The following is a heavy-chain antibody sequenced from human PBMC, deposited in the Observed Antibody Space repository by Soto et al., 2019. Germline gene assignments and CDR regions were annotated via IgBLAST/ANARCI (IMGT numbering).Heavy chain of an antibody. CDR3: AREAV. CDR2: IKQDGREQ. Sequence: EVRLVESGGGLVNPGGPLRLSCAATGFTFSCYWMSWVRQAPGKGLEWVANIKQDGREQFYVDSVKGRFTISRDNAKNSLYLQIISLRAEDTAVYYCAREAVWGQGTTVTVSS. J-gene: IGHJ6*02. CDR1: GFTFSCYW. V-gene: IGHV3-7*05.